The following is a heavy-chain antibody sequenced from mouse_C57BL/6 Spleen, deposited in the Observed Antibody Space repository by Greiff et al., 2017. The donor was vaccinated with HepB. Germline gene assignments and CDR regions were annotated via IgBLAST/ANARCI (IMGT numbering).Heavy chain of an antibody. CDR2: ISSGSSTI. D-gene: IGHD3-3*01. Sequence: EVQRVESGGGLVKPGGSLKLSCAASGFTFSDYGMHWVRQAPEKGLEWVAYISSGSSTIYYADTVKGRFTIARDNAKNTLFLQMTSLRSEDSAMYCCARPRDGRYYFDYWGQGTTLTVSS. CDR1: GFTFSDYG. CDR3: ARPRDGRYYFDY. V-gene: IGHV5-17*01. J-gene: IGHJ2*01.